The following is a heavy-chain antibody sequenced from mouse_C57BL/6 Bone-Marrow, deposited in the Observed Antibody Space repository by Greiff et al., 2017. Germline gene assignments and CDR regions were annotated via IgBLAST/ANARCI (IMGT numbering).Heavy chain of an antibody. CDR2: ISSGSSTI. J-gene: IGHJ2*01. CDR3: ATLTAYYFDY. D-gene: IGHD1-2*01. Sequence: EVKLMESGGGLVKPGGSLKLSCAASGFTFSDYGMHWVRQAPEKGLEWVAYISSGSSTIYYADIVKGRFTISRDNAKNTLFLQMTSLRSEDTAMYYCATLTAYYFDYWGQGTTLTVSS. V-gene: IGHV5-17*01. CDR1: GFTFSDYG.